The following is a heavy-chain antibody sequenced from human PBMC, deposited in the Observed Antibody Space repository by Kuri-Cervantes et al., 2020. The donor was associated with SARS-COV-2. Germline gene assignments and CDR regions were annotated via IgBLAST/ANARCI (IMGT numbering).Heavy chain of an antibody. CDR2: ISSSSSYI. CDR1: GFTFSSYS. J-gene: IGHJ4*02. CDR3: ARDFLLLAAQDY. V-gene: IGHV3-21*01. D-gene: IGHD6-13*01. Sequence: GESLKISCAASGFTFSSYSMNWVRQAPGKGLEWVSSISSSSSYISHADSMKGRFTISRDNAKNSLYLQMNSLRAEDTAVYYCARDFLLLAAQDYWGQGTLVTVSS.